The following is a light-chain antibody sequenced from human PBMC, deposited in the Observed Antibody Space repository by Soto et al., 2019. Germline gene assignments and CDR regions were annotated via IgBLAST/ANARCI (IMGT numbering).Light chain of an antibody. CDR3: QQRSNWPPS. J-gene: IGKJ4*01. V-gene: IGKV3-11*01. Sequence: EIFFTHSPATLSLSPGERATLSCRASQSVSSYLAWYQQKPGQAPRLLIYDASNRATGIPARFSGSGSGTDFTLTISSLEPEDFAVYYCQQRSNWPPSFGGGTRWISN. CDR1: QSVSSY. CDR2: DAS.